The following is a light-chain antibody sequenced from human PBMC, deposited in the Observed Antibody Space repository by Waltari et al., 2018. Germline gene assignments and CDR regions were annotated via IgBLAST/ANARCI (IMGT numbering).Light chain of an antibody. J-gene: IGLJ3*02. CDR2: EVT. Sequence: SALTQPPSASGSPGQSVTISCTGTSSDVGGYNYVYWYQQHPGKAPKLMIYEVTKRPSGVPDRFSGSKSGNTASLTVSGLQTEDEADYYCSSYAGGSWVFGGGTKLTVL. V-gene: IGLV2-8*01. CDR3: SSYAGGSWV. CDR1: SSDVGGYNY.